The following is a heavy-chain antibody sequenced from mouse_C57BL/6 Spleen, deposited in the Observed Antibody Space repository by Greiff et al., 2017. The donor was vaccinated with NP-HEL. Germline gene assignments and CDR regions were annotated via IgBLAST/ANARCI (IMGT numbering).Heavy chain of an antibody. Sequence: QVQLQQSGAELVRPGTSVKVSCKASGYAFTNYLIEWVKQRPGQGLEWIGVINPGSGGTNYNEKFKGKATLTADKSSSTAYMQLSSLTSEDSAVYFCARWLLRDYAMDYWGQGTSVTVSS. J-gene: IGHJ4*01. CDR2: INPGSGGT. CDR3: ARWLLRDYAMDY. V-gene: IGHV1-54*01. CDR1: GYAFTNYL. D-gene: IGHD2-3*01.